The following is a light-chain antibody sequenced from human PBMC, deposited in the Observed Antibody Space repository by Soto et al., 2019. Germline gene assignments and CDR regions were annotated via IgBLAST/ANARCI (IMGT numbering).Light chain of an antibody. CDR1: SSDVGGYNY. CDR3: SSYTSSRLPV. CDR2: DVS. J-gene: IGLJ1*01. V-gene: IGLV2-14*01. Sequence: QSALTQPASVSGSPGQSITISCTGTSSDVGGYNYVSWYQQHPGKAPKLMIYDVSNRPSGVSNRFSGSKSGNTASLTISGLQAEDEADYYFSSYTSSRLPVFGTGTKLTVL.